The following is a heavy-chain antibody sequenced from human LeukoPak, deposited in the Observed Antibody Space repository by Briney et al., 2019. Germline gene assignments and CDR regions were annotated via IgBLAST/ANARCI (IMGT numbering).Heavy chain of an antibody. J-gene: IGHJ4*02. D-gene: IGHD3-22*01. Sequence: SVKLFCKVSRRTLSSYAIIWVRQAPGQGREWMGSIIPIFGTAHQAQKFQGGDTTTTDASTSTAYMELSSLRSEDTAVYYCARPYYYDSSGYLGYWGQGTLVTVSS. CDR2: IIPIFGTA. CDR1: RRTLSSYA. CDR3: ARPYYYDSSGYLGY. V-gene: IGHV1-69*05.